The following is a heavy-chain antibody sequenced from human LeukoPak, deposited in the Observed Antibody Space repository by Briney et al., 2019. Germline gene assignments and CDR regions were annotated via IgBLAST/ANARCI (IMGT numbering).Heavy chain of an antibody. CDR3: TTTTPIDY. J-gene: IGHJ4*02. V-gene: IGHV3-15*01. CDR1: GLTFSNAW. D-gene: IGHD4-11*01. CDR2: IKSKTDGGTT. Sequence: GGSLRLSCAASGLTFSNAWMSWVRQAPGKGLEWVGHIKSKTDGGTTDYAAPVKGRFTISRDDSKNTLYLQMNSLKTEDTAVYYCTTTTPIDYWGQGTLVIVSS.